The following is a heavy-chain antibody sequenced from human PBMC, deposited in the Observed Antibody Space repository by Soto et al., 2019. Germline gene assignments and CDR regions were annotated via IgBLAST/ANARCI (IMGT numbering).Heavy chain of an antibody. CDR2: INHSGST. J-gene: IGHJ4*02. Sequence: QVQLQQWGAGLLKPSETLSLTCAVYGGSFSGYYWTWIRQPPGTGLEWIGEINHSGSTNYNPSLKSRVTISVDTFKNQFSLKLTSVTAADTAVYYCARDKITGLFDYWGQGNLVTVSS. V-gene: IGHV4-34*01. CDR3: ARDKITGLFDY. CDR1: GGSFSGYY. D-gene: IGHD2-8*02.